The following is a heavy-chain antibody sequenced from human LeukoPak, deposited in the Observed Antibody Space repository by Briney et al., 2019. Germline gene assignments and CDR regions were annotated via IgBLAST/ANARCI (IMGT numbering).Heavy chain of an antibody. CDR2: IYGSGTI. CDR3: ARDSGTTGEVKFDP. J-gene: IGHJ5*02. Sequence: SETLSLTCTVSGGSISMSYWSWMRQPAGKGPEWIGRIYGSGTITYNPSLESRLTMSVDTSKNQFSLKLRSVTAADTAVYYCARDSGTTGEVKFDPWGQGILVTVSS. V-gene: IGHV4-4*07. D-gene: IGHD3-10*01. CDR1: GGSISMSY.